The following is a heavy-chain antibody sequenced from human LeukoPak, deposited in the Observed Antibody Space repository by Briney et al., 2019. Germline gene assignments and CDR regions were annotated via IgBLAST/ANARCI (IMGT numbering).Heavy chain of an antibody. D-gene: IGHD3-16*02. CDR1: GGTFSSYA. J-gene: IGHJ4*02. CDR3: ARGGHYVWGSHRPTYYFDY. V-gene: IGHV1-69*13. Sequence: SVKVSCKASGGTFSSYAISWVRQAPGQGLEWMGGIIPIFGTANYAQKFQGRVTITADESTSTAYMELSSLRSEDTAVYYCARGGHYVWGSHRPTYYFDYWGQGTLVTVSS. CDR2: IIPIFGTA.